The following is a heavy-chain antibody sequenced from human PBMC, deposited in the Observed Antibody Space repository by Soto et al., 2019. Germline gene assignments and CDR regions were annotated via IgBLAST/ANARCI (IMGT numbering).Heavy chain of an antibody. Sequence: PGGSLRLSCAASGFTFSSYAMSWVRQAPGKGLEWVSAISGSGGSTYYADSVKGRFTISRDNSKNTLYLQMNSLRAEDTAVYYCAKGQNFPPRKITIFGVVPYYFGYWGQGTLVTVSS. V-gene: IGHV3-23*01. D-gene: IGHD3-3*01. CDR3: AKGQNFPPRKITIFGVVPYYFGY. CDR1: GFTFSSYA. J-gene: IGHJ4*02. CDR2: ISGSGGST.